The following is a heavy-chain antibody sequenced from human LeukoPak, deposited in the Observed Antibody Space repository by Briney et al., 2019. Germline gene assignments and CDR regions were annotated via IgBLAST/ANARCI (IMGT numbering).Heavy chain of an antibody. V-gene: IGHV3-23*01. CDR3: AKDSVTYYYDSSGYPVLLFDY. D-gene: IGHD3-22*01. CDR2: ISGSGGST. CDR1: GFTFSSYG. Sequence: PGGSLRLSCAASGFTFSSYGMSWVRQAPGKGLEWVSAISGSGGSTYYADSVKGRFTISRDNSKNTLYLQMNSLRAEDTAVYYCAKDSVTYYYDSSGYPVLLFDYWGQGTLVTVSS. J-gene: IGHJ4*02.